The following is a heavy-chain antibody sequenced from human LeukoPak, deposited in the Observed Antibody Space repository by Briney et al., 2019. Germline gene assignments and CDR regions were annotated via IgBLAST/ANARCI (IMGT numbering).Heavy chain of an antibody. Sequence: PGGSLRLSCAASGFTFSSYAMHWVRQAPGKGLEWVAVISYDGSNKYYADSVKGRFTISRDNSKNTLYLQMNSLRAEDTAVYYCAGGYGVALGYFDYWGQGTLVTVSS. CDR3: AGGYGVALGYFDY. J-gene: IGHJ4*02. V-gene: IGHV3-30-3*01. CDR2: ISYDGSNK. D-gene: IGHD1-14*01. CDR1: GFTFSSYA.